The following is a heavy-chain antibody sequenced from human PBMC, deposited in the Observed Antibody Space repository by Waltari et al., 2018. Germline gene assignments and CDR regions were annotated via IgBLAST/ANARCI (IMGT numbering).Heavy chain of an antibody. V-gene: IGHV3-23*01. D-gene: IGHD1-1*01. CDR3: ARWGKSRRNDVSEGDAFDI. J-gene: IGHJ3*02. Sequence: EVQLLESGGGLVQPGGSLRLSCAASGFTFSNYVMTWVRQAPGKGLEWVSAISGGGGSTYYDDSVGGRFTISRDNSKTTLYLQMKTLRAEDTAVYYCARWGKSRRNDVSEGDAFDIWGLGTMVSVSS. CDR1: GFTFSNYV. CDR2: ISGGGGST.